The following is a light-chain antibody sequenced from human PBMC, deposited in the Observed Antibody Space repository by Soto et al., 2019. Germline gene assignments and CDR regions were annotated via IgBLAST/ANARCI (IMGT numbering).Light chain of an antibody. CDR3: QQYNIAWT. Sequence: DIPMTQSPSTLSADVGDRVTITYRASQSVNRWLAWYQQKPGKAPNLLIYTASSLQSGVPSRFSGSGSGTEFTLTIRSLQHEDVESYYCQQYNIAWTVGQGPAVDIK. V-gene: IGKV1-5*03. CDR2: TAS. J-gene: IGKJ1*01. CDR1: QSVNRW.